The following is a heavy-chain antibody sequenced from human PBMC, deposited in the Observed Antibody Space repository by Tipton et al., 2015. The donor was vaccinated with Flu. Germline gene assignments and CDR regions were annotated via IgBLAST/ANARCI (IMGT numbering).Heavy chain of an antibody. CDR3: ARDGNRDDVWVSSSAFDN. CDR2: ISPSGST. Sequence: SLRLSCTVSGGSISSKSWWSWVRQLPGRGLEWIGEISPSGSTNYNPSLESRLIISLDKSKNQFYLNLNSVTAADTAIYFCARDGNRDDVWVSSSAFDNWGRGTLVTVSS. J-gene: IGHJ4*02. CDR1: GGSISSKSW. D-gene: IGHD3-16*01. V-gene: IGHV4-4*01.